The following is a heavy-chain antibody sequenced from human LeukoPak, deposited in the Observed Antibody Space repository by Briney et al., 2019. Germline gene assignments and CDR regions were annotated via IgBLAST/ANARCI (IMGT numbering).Heavy chain of an antibody. Sequence: SETLSLTCTVSGGSISSSSYYWGWIRQPPGKGLEWIGSIYYSGSTYYNPSLKSRATISVDTSKNQFSLKLSSVTAADTAVYYCASGGSSSSYYYYYYMDVWGKGTTVTVSS. V-gene: IGHV4-39*01. J-gene: IGHJ6*03. D-gene: IGHD6-6*01. CDR3: ASGGSSSSYYYYYYMDV. CDR1: GGSISSSSYY. CDR2: IYYSGST.